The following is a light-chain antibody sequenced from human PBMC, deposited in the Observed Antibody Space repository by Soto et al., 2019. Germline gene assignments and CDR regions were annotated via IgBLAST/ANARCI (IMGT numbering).Light chain of an antibody. V-gene: IGKV3-20*01. CDR3: QQHGTSPIT. CDR1: QSVSSY. J-gene: IGKJ5*01. CDR2: GAS. Sequence: EIVLTQSPATLSLSPGERATLSCRASQSVSSYLAWYQQKPGQAPRLLIYGASTRATGIPARFSGSGSGTDFTLTISRLEPEDFAVYYCQQHGTSPITFGQGTRLEIK.